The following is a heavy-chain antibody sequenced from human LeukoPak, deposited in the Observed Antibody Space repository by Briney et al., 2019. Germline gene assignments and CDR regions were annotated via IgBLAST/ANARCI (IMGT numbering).Heavy chain of an antibody. CDR2: IYTSGST. V-gene: IGHV4-4*07. Sequence: SETLSLTCTVSGGSISSYYWSWIRQPAGKGLEWIGRIYTSGSTNYNPSLKSRVTMSVDTSKYQFSLKLSSVTAADTAVYYCARDRGSGCRLDAFDIWGQGTMVTVSS. J-gene: IGHJ3*02. D-gene: IGHD6-19*01. CDR1: GGSISSYY. CDR3: ARDRGSGCRLDAFDI.